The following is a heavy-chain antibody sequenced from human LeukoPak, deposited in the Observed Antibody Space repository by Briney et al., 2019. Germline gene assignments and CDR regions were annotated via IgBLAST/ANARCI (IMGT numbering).Heavy chain of an antibody. V-gene: IGHV3-66*02. CDR2: IYSGGST. CDR1: GFTVSSNY. J-gene: IGHJ3*02. CDR3: ARFGNYDFWSGYDAFDI. D-gene: IGHD3-3*01. Sequence: AGSLRLSCAASGFTVSSNYMSWVRQAPRKGLEWVSVIYSGGSTYYADSVKGRFTISRDNSKHTLYLQMNSLRAEDTAVYYCARFGNYDFWSGYDAFDIWGQGTMVTVSS.